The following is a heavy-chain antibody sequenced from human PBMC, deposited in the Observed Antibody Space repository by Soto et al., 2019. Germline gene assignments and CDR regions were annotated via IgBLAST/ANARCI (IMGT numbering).Heavy chain of an antibody. Sequence: QVQLVQSGAEVKKPGASVRVSCKASGYTFTGYYMHWVRQAPGQGLEWMGIINPTNGGTGYAQKFQGRVTMTRDTSANTVYMEVSSLRHEDTAVYFCAREGSSGWAFDYWGQGTLVTVSS. D-gene: IGHD6-19*01. CDR2: INPTNGGT. CDR1: GYTFTGYY. V-gene: IGHV1-46*01. CDR3: AREGSSGWAFDY. J-gene: IGHJ4*02.